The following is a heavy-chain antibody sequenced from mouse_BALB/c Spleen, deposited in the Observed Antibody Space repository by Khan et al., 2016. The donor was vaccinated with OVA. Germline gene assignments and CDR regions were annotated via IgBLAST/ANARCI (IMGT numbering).Heavy chain of an antibody. CDR2: ISSGSTYT. J-gene: IGHJ1*01. CDR1: GFSCTSYT. Sequence: EVELVESGGGLVRPGGSLKLSCAASGFSCTSYTMSWVRQTPEKRLEWVATISSGSTYTYYPDSVKGRFTISRDNAKNTLYLQMSSLKSEDTAMYYCTRDGNYAHWYFDVWGAGTTVTVSS. D-gene: IGHD2-1*01. V-gene: IGHV5-6-4*01. CDR3: TRDGNYAHWYFDV.